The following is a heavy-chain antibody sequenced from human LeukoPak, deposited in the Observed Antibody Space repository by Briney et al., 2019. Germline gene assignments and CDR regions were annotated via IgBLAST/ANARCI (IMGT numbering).Heavy chain of an antibody. J-gene: IGHJ3*02. CDR3: ARDKRITIFGVVIMDAFDI. CDR2: IIPIFGTA. Sequence: ASVKVSCKASGGTFSSYAISWVRQAPGQGLEWMGGIIPIFGTANYAQKFQGRVTITADKSTSTAYMELSSLRSEDTAVYYCARDKRITIFGVVIMDAFDIWGQGTMVTVSS. CDR1: GGTFSSYA. V-gene: IGHV1-69*06. D-gene: IGHD3-3*01.